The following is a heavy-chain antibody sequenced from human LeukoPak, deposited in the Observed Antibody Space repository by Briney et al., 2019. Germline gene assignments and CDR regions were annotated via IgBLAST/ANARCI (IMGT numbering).Heavy chain of an antibody. Sequence: GGSLRLSCAASGFTFSSYSMNWVRQAPGKGLEWVSYISSSSSTIYYADSVKGRFTISRDNSKNTLYLQMNSLRAEDTAVYYCARWGHYNSDYWGQGTLVTVSS. J-gene: IGHJ4*02. CDR2: ISSSSSTI. D-gene: IGHD3-10*01. CDR1: GFTFSSYS. V-gene: IGHV3-48*01. CDR3: ARWGHYNSDY.